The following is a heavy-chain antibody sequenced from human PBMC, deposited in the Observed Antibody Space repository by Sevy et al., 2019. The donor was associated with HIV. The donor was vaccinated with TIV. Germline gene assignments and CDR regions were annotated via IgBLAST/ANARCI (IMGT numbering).Heavy chain of an antibody. J-gene: IGHJ4*02. CDR3: ATTKDYYESSGSPFDY. CDR2: FDPEDGET. D-gene: IGHD3-22*01. Sequence: ASVKVSCKVSGYTLTQLSMHWVRQAPGKGLEWMGSFDPEDGETLYAQKFQGRVTMTEDTSTDTAYMELGSLRSEETAIYYCATTKDYYESSGSPFDYWGQGTLVTVSS. CDR1: GYTLTQLS. V-gene: IGHV1-24*01.